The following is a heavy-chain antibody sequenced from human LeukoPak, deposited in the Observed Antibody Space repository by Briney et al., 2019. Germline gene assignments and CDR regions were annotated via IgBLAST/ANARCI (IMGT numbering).Heavy chain of an antibody. CDR1: GFTVSSNF. D-gene: IGHD1-14*01. CDR2: IYSGGDT. J-gene: IGHJ4*02. Sequence: GGSLRLSCAAFGFTVSSNFMTWVRQAPGKGLEWVSVIYSGGDTYYTDSVKGRFTISRDNSKNTLYLQMSSLRAEDTAVYYCARDGNPFDYWGQGTLVTVSS. V-gene: IGHV3-53*01. CDR3: ARDGNPFDY.